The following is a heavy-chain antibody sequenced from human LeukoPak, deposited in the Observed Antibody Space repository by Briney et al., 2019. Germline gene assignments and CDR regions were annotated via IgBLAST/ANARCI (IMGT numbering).Heavy chain of an antibody. Sequence: SGGSLRLSCGASGFTFNNYGMNWVRQAPGKGLEWVSGIGGSGDKTYYADSVKGRFTISRDNSRNTLYLQMNSLRAEDAAVYYCARHLLWFGELSGGFDYWGQGTLVTVSS. J-gene: IGHJ4*02. CDR3: ARHLLWFGELSGGFDY. V-gene: IGHV3-23*01. CDR1: GFTFNNYG. D-gene: IGHD3-10*01. CDR2: IGGSGDKT.